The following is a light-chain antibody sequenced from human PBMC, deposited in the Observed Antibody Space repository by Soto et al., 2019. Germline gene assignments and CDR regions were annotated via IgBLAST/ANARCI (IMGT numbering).Light chain of an antibody. CDR2: VNGDGSH. V-gene: IGLV4-69*01. CDR3: QTWGTGNWV. Sequence: QSALTQSPSASASLGASVKLTCTLSSGHSNYAIAWHQQQPEKGPRYLMKVNGDGSHFRGDGIPDRFSGSSSGAERYLTISSLQSDDEADYYCQTWGTGNWVFGGGTKVTVL. CDR1: SGHSNYA. J-gene: IGLJ3*02.